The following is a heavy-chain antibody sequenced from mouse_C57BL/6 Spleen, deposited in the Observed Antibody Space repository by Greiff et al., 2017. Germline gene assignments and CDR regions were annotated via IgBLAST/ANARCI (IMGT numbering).Heavy chain of an antibody. CDR1: GYSITSGYY. CDR3: ARDDGYYGDY. V-gene: IGHV3-6*01. D-gene: IGHD2-3*01. J-gene: IGHJ2*01. Sequence: EVKLQESGPGLVKPSPSLSLTCSVTGYSITSGYYWNWIRQFPGNKLEWMGYISYDGSNNYNPSLKNRMSITRDTSKNQFFLKLNSVTTEDTATYYCARDDGYYGDYWGQGTTLTVSS. CDR2: ISYDGSN.